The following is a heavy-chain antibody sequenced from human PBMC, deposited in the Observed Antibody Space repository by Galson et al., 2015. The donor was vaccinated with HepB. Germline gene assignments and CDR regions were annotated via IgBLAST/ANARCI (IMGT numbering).Heavy chain of an antibody. Sequence: SCKASGYTCSSYDINWGRQATGQGLEWRGWVNPNSGNTGYAQKFQGRVTMTRNTSISTAYMELSSLRSEDTAVYYCARGLTVTTEWFDPWGQGTLVTVSS. J-gene: IGHJ5*02. CDR3: ARGLTVTTEWFDP. CDR1: GYTCSSYD. V-gene: IGHV1-8*01. D-gene: IGHD4-17*01. CDR2: VNPNSGNT.